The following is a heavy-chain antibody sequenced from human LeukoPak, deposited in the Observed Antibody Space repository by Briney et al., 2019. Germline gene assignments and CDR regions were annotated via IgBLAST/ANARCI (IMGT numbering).Heavy chain of an antibody. J-gene: IGHJ4*02. Sequence: GGSLRLSCAASGFSFSSYGMHWVRQSPGKGLEWVAFIRYDGTNKYYADSVRGRFTISRDNSENTVYLQMHSLRVEDTAVYYCAKDLGSMVRPHWGQGTLVTVSS. CDR3: AKDLGSMVRPH. V-gene: IGHV3-30*02. CDR1: GFSFSSYG. D-gene: IGHD3-10*01. CDR2: IRYDGTNK.